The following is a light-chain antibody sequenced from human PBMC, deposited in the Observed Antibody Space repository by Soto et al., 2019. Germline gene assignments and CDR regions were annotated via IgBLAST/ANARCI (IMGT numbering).Light chain of an antibody. J-gene: IGKJ4*01. V-gene: IGKV3-15*01. Sequence: ERVMTPSPATLSVSPGARATIPGRASQSVGGDLAWYQQKPGQAPRLLIYGASSRAPGIPDRFSGSGSGTEFTLTISSLQSEDSAVYYCQQYENWPQLTFGGGTKVDIK. CDR1: QSVGGD. CDR2: GAS. CDR3: QQYENWPQLT.